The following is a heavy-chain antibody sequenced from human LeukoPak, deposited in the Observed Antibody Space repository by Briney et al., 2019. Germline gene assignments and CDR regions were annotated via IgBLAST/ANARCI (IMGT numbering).Heavy chain of an antibody. CDR1: GFTFSSYW. CDR3: ARKAGSYYYDSSGYFDY. J-gene: IGHJ4*02. CDR2: IKQDGSEK. D-gene: IGHD3-22*01. Sequence: GGSLRLSCAASGFTFSSYWMSWVRQAPGKGLEWVANIKQDGSEKYYVDSVKGRFTISRDSAKNSLYLQMNSLRAEDTAVYYCARKAGSYYYDSSGYFDYWGQGTLVTVGS. V-gene: IGHV3-7*01.